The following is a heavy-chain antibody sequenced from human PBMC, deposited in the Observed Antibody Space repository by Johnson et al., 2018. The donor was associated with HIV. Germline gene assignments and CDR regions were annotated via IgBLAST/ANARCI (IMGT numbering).Heavy chain of an antibody. V-gene: IGHV3-9*01. J-gene: IGHJ3*02. CDR3: AKDTYSHRLTVTESGFEI. Sequence: VQLVESGGGLVQPGRSLRLSCAASGFTFDDYAMHWVRQAPGKGLEWVSGISWNSGSIAYADSVKGRFTISRDNAKNSLYVQMNSLRAEDTAVYYCAKDTYSHRLTVTESGFEIWGQGTMVTVSS. CDR2: ISWNSGSI. D-gene: IGHD4-11*01. CDR1: GFTFDDYA.